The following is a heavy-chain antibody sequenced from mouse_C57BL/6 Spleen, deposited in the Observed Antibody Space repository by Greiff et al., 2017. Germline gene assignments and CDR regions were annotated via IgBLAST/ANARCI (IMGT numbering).Heavy chain of an antibody. CDR1: GYTFTSYW. Sequence: QVQLQQPGAELVKPGASVKMSCKASGYTFTSYWITWVKQRPGQGLEWIGHIYPGSGSTNYNEKFKSKATLTVDTSSSTAYMQLSSLTSEDSAVYYCARRVSFSDYDAWFAYWGQGTLVTVSA. J-gene: IGHJ3*01. D-gene: IGHD2-4*01. CDR3: ARRVSFSDYDAWFAY. V-gene: IGHV1-55*01. CDR2: IYPGSGST.